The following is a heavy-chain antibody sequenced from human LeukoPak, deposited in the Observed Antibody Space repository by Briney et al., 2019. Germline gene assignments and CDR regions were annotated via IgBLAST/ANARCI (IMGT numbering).Heavy chain of an antibody. J-gene: IGHJ4*02. CDR2: INSDGYSI. Sequence: QPGGSLRLSCAASGFTFSSYWVHWVRQAPGKGLVWVSRINSDGYSISYADSVKGRFTISRDNAKNTLYLQMNSLRAEDTAVYYCAKDQGSSGSYFDYWGQGTLVTVSS. CDR1: GFTFSSYW. D-gene: IGHD3-22*01. CDR3: AKDQGSSGSYFDY. V-gene: IGHV3-74*01.